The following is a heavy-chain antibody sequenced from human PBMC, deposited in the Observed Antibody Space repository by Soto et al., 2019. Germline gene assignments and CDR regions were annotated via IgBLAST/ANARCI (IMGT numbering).Heavy chain of an antibody. D-gene: IGHD1-26*01. Sequence: QFQLVQSGAEVKKPGASVKVSCKASGYSFTSYGISWVRQAPGQGREWMGWISADNGNTNYAQKLQGRVTMTTDTSKSTAYMEQRSLRSDDTAVYYCARERWVRVSPFDYWGQGTLVTVSS. CDR3: ARERWVRVSPFDY. V-gene: IGHV1-18*01. CDR1: GYSFTSYG. J-gene: IGHJ4*02. CDR2: ISADNGNT.